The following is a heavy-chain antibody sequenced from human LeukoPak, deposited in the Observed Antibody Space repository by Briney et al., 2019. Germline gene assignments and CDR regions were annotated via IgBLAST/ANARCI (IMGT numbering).Heavy chain of an antibody. J-gene: IGHJ2*01. Sequence: PSETLSLTCTVSGASISGYFWSWIRQPPGKGLEWIGYISSSGNTNYNPSLKSRVTISVDTSKNQFSLKLSSVTAADTAVYYCARTTVTTDWYFDLWGRGTLVTVSS. CDR1: GASISGYF. D-gene: IGHD4-17*01. CDR3: ARTTVTTDWYFDL. CDR2: ISSSGNT. V-gene: IGHV4-59*08.